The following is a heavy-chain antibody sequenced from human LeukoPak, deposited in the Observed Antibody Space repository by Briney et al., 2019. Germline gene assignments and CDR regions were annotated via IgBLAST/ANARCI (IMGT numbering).Heavy chain of an antibody. CDR1: GCSITSYN. J-gene: IGHJ4*02. Sequence: KPSETLSLTCSVSGCSITSYNWSWIRQPAGKGLEWIGRIYATGSTNYNPSLKSRVTISVDKSKNQFSLKLSSVTAADTAVYYCATGGSYLVYWGQGTLVTVSS. V-gene: IGHV4-4*07. CDR3: ATGGSYLVY. CDR2: IYATGST. D-gene: IGHD3-10*01.